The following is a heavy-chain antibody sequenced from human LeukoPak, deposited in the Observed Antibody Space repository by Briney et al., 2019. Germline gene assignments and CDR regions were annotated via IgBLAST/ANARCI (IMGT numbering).Heavy chain of an antibody. CDR2: INHSGST. CDR1: LDSTTSNF. Sequence: PSETLSLTCTVSLDSTTSNFWSWVRQPPGKGLEWIGEINHSGSTNYNPSLKSRVTISVDTSKNQFSLKLSSVTAADTAVYYCARHRGYSSSWYRGYYFDYWGQGTLVTVSS. J-gene: IGHJ4*02. CDR3: ARHRGYSSSWYRGYYFDY. D-gene: IGHD6-13*01. V-gene: IGHV4-34*01.